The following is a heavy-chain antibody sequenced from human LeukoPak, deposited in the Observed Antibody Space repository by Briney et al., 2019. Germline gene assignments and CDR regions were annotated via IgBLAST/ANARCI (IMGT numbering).Heavy chain of an antibody. CDR2: ISASNGHT. V-gene: IGHV1-18*01. CDR1: GYTFTNYG. Sequence: ASVKVSCTASGYTFTNYGISWVRQAPGQGLEWMGWISASNGHTDYAQNLQDRVTMTTDTSTSAVYMELRSLRSDDTAVYYCVASRSGWTAEYFQHWGQGTLVTVSS. CDR3: VASRSGWTAEYFQH. D-gene: IGHD6-19*01. J-gene: IGHJ1*01.